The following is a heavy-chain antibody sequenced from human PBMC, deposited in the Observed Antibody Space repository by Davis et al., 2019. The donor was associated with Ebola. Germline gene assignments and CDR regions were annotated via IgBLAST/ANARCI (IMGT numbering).Heavy chain of an antibody. CDR3: ARESNGGGYGDYGY. J-gene: IGHJ4*02. V-gene: IGHV3-30*14. CDR2: ISYDGSNK. D-gene: IGHD4-17*01. CDR1: GFTFSSYA. Sequence: PGGSLRLSCAASGFTFSSYAMHWVRQAPGEGLEWVAVISYDGSNKYYADSVKGRFTISRDNSKNTLYLQMNSLRAEDTAVYYCARESNGGGYGDYGYWGQGTLVTVSS.